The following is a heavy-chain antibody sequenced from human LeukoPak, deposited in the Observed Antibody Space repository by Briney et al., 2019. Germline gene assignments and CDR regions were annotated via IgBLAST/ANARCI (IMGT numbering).Heavy chain of an antibody. D-gene: IGHD5-18*01. J-gene: IGHJ3*02. V-gene: IGHV1-2*02. CDR2: INPNSGGT. CDR3: ARVDTAMVKRVGAFDI. Sequence: ASVKVSCKASGYTFTGYYMHWVRQAPGQGLEWMGWINPNSGGTNYAQKFQGRVTMTRDTSISTAYMKLSRLRSDDTAVYYCARVDTAMVKRVGAFDIWGQGTMVTVSS. CDR1: GYTFTGYY.